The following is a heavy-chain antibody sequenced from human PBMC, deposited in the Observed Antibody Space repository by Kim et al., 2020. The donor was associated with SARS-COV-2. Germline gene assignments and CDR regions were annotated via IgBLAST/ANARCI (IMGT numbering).Heavy chain of an antibody. CDR1: GYTFTSYG. V-gene: IGHV1-18*04. CDR3: SRVLHAVHYGMVV. J-gene: IGHJ6*02. CDR2: ISAYNGNT. D-gene: IGHD3-10*01. Sequence: ASVKVSCKASGYTFTSYGISWVRQAPGQGLEWMGWISAYNGNTNYAQKLQGRVTMTTDTSTSTAYMELRSLRSDDPAVYYCSRVLHAVHYGMVVWGQGTTGTVSS.